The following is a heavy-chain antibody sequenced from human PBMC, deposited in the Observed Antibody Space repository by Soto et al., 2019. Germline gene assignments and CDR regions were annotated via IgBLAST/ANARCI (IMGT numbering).Heavy chain of an antibody. CDR3: ARDFASPVGWFYYYYGMDV. Sequence: ASVKVSCKASGGTFSSYAISWVRQAPGQGLEWMGWINPNSGGTNYAQKFQGRVTMTRDTSISTAYMELSRLRSDDTAVYYCARDFASPVGWFYYYYGMDVWGQGTTVTVSS. V-gene: IGHV1-2*02. CDR2: INPNSGGT. CDR1: GGTFSSYA. J-gene: IGHJ6*02. D-gene: IGHD6-19*01.